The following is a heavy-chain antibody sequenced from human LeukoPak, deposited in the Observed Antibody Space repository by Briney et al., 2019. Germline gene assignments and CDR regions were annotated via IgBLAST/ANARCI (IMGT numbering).Heavy chain of an antibody. Sequence: ASVKVSCKASGYTFTSYGISWVRQAPGQGLEWMGWISSYNGNTKYAEKLQGRVTMTTDTSTGTAYMELRSLRSDDSAVYYCARVQLERSGEPFDYWGQGTLVTVSS. CDR1: GYTFTSYG. CDR3: ARVQLERSGEPFDY. J-gene: IGHJ4*02. V-gene: IGHV1-18*01. CDR2: ISSYNGNT. D-gene: IGHD1-1*01.